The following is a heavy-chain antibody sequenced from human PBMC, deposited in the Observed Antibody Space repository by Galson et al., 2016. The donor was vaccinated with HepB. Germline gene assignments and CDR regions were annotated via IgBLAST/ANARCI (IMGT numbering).Heavy chain of an antibody. CDR1: GYSFASYH. D-gene: IGHD1-1*01. CDR2: IHPSGVTT. J-gene: IGHJ4*02. Sequence: SVKVSCKASGYSFASYHMQWVRQAPGQGLEWMGTIHPSGVTTRLAQEFQDRLTLTRDTPTSTFYLELTSLRSDDTAFYFCAKDSNNWSFDYWGQGTLVTFSS. CDR3: AKDSNNWSFDY. V-gene: IGHV1-46*01.